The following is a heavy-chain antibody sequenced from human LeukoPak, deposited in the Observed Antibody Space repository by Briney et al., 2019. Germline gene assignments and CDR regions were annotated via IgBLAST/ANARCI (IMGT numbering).Heavy chain of an antibody. J-gene: IGHJ3*02. D-gene: IGHD3-22*01. CDR2: IYYSGST. CDR3: GEGQYYHSRGNDAVDI. CDR1: GGSFSGGDYY. Sequence: SQTLSLTCTVSGGSFSGGDYYWSWIRQPPGKGLEWIGYIYYSGSTYYNPSLKSRVTISVDTSKNQFSLKLSSVSAASTALYNSGEGQYYHSRGNDAVDICGQGTMVTVSS. V-gene: IGHV4-30-4*08.